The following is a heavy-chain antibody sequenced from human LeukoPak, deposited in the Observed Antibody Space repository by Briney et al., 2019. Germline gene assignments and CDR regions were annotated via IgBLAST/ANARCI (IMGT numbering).Heavy chain of an antibody. CDR2: ISSSSSYI. V-gene: IGHV3-21*01. J-gene: IGHJ1*01. CDR1: GFTFSSYS. Sequence: GGSLRLSCAASGFTFSSYSMNWVRQAPGKGLEWVSSISSSSSYIYYADSVKGRFTISRDNAQNSMYLQMNSLRVEDTAVYYCTSWGDTTAEYFQRWGQGTLVTVSS. CDR3: TSWGDTTAEYFQR. D-gene: IGHD2-21*02.